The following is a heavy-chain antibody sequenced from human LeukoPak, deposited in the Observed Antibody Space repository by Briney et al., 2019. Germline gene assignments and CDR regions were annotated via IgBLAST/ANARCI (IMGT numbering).Heavy chain of an antibody. CDR1: GGSISSSSYY. J-gene: IGHJ5*02. CDR2: INYRGTT. D-gene: IGHD2-15*01. V-gene: IGHV4-39*01. Sequence: PSETLSLTSTVSGGSISSSSYYWGWIRQPPGKGLEWIGSINYRGTTYYNPSLKSRVTISVDTSKNQFSLKLSSVTAADTAVYYCARHVRGAYCSGGSCFNWFDPWGQGTLVTVSS. CDR3: ARHVRGAYCSGGSCFNWFDP.